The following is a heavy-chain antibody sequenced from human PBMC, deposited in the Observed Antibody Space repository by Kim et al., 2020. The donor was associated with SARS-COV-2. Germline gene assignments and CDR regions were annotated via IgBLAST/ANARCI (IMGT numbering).Heavy chain of an antibody. CDR3: VRDLGGILGRLGCLDP. Sequence: GGSLRLSCAASGFTFSSYAMHWVRQAPGKGLEWVAVTSYDGSNHYYTDSVKGRFTISRDNSKSTLYLQINSLRPEDTAIYYCVRDLGGILGRLGCLDPWGQGTLVTVSS. J-gene: IGHJ5*02. D-gene: IGHD7-27*01. CDR1: GFTFSSYA. V-gene: IGHV3-30-3*01. CDR2: TSYDGSNH.